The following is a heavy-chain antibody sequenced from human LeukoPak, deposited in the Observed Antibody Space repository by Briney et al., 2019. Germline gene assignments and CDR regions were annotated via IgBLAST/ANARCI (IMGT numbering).Heavy chain of an antibody. J-gene: IGHJ4*02. CDR3: ARVVGVPSGYGGNTGLYYFDY. V-gene: IGHV4-39*07. D-gene: IGHD4-23*01. Sequence: PSETLSLTCTVSGGSIGSGNYYWGWIRQPPGKGLEWSGSIYYSGSTYYNPSLKSRVTISVDTSKNQFSLKLSSVTAADTAVYYCARVVGVPSGYGGNTGLYYFDYWGQGTLVTVSS. CDR1: GGSIGSGNYY. CDR2: IYYSGST.